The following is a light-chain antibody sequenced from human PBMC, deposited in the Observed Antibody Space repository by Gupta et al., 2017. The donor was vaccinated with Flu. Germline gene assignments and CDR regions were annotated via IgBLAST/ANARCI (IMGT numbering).Light chain of an antibody. CDR1: TSTVGRND. CDR3: LAWDDNLDGNGV. V-gene: IGLV1-47*02. J-gene: IGLJ2*01. CDR2: HDD. Sequence: VSITCTVRTSTVGRNDVYCYQPLPGAAPNLLFSHDDKRRSGVSARFSVSKSGTSAAMTITGLRSDEEAAYYCLAWDDNLDGNGVFGGGTKRTVL.